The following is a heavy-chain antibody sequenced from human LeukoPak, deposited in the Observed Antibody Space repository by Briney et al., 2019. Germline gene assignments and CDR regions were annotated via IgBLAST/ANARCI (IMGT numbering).Heavy chain of an antibody. CDR1: GFTFSSYA. V-gene: IGHV3-33*08. CDR3: ARELISTTWRGNRSYFDL. CDR2: IWYDGSNK. D-gene: IGHD1-1*01. J-gene: IGHJ2*01. Sequence: PGRSLRLSCAASGFTFSSYAMHWVRQAPGKGLEWVAVIWYDGSNKYYADSVKGRFTISRDNSKNTLYLQMNSLRAEDTAVYYCARELISTTWRGNRSYFDLWGRGTLVTVSS.